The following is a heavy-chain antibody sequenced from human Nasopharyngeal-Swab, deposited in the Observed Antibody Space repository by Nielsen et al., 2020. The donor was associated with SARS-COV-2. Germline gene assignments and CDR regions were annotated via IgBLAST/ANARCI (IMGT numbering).Heavy chain of an antibody. V-gene: IGHV3-11*06. J-gene: IGHJ6*04. CDR2: ISSSSSYT. CDR1: GFTFSDYY. D-gene: IGHD3-22*01. Sequence: GESLKISCAASGFTFSDYYMSWIRQAPGKGLEWVSYISSSSSYTNYADSVKGRFTISRDNAKNSLYLQMNSLRAEDTAVYYCARPYDSSGYYSPGYMDVWGKGTTVTVSS. CDR3: ARPYDSSGYYSPGYMDV.